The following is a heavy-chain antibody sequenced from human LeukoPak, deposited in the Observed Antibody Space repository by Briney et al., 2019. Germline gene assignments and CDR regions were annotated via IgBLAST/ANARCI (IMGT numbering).Heavy chain of an antibody. D-gene: IGHD2-2*01. CDR2: ISYDGSNK. J-gene: IGHJ6*04. Sequence: PGRSLRLSCAASGFTFSSYAMHWVRQAPGKGLEWVAVISYDGSNKYYADSVKGRFTISRDNSKNTLYLQMNSLRAEDTAVYYCARDREDIVVVPAATSMDVWGKGTTVTVSS. CDR1: GFTFSSYA. V-gene: IGHV3-30*04. CDR3: ARDREDIVVVPAATSMDV.